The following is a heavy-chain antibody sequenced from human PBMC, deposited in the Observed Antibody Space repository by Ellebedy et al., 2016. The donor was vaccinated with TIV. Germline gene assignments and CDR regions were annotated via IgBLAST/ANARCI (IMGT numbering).Heavy chain of an antibody. CDR3: AKLGGVLSWYADY. J-gene: IGHJ4*02. D-gene: IGHD6-13*01. V-gene: IGHV3-23*01. Sequence: GESLKISCAASGFTFGCRAMSWVRQAPGKGLEWVSVISNGGDTTYADSVKGRFTISRDNSKNTLYLQMNSLRADDTAMYYCAKLGGVLSWYADYWGLGTLVTVSP. CDR1: GFTFGCRA. CDR2: ISNGGDTT.